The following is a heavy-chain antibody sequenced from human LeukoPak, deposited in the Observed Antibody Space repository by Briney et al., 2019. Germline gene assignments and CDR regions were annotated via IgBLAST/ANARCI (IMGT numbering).Heavy chain of an antibody. J-gene: IGHJ6*03. V-gene: IGHV4-59*01. D-gene: IGHD3-10*01. CDR2: IYYSGST. Sequence: SETLSLTCTVSGGSISSYYWSWIRQPPGKGLEWIGYIYYSGSTNYNPSLKSRVTISVDTSKNQFSLKLSSVTAADTAVYYCARTVRSGTPYYMDVWGKGTTVTISS. CDR1: GGSISSYY. CDR3: ARTVRSGTPYYMDV.